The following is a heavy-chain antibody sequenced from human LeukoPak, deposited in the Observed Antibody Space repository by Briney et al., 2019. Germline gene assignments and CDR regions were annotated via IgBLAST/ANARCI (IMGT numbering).Heavy chain of an antibody. CDR2: VYSDDIR. D-gene: IGHD4-11*01. CDR1: GLNFINAW. CDR3: TRDSTTFRFGY. Sequence: GGSLRLSCATSGLNFINAWMSWVRQAPGKGLEWVSIVYSDDIRYYVDSVKGRFSISRDTSRNTLYLQMNSLRADDTAVYYCTRDSTTFRFGYWGQGTLVTVSS. J-gene: IGHJ4*02. V-gene: IGHV3-53*01.